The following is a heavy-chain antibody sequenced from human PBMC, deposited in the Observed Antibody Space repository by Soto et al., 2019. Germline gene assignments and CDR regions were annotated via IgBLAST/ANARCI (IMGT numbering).Heavy chain of an antibody. CDR1: GFTFSSYT. D-gene: IGHD2-2*01. CDR3: ARDGSGAAANPYFDY. CDR2: ISTSSTYR. Sequence: GGSLRLSCAASGFTFSSYTMHWVRQAPGKGLEWVSSISTSSTYRYIADSVTGRFTISRDNAQNSLYLQMTSLRAEDTAVYYCARDGSGAAANPYFDYWGQGXLVTVYS. J-gene: IGHJ4*02. V-gene: IGHV3-21*04.